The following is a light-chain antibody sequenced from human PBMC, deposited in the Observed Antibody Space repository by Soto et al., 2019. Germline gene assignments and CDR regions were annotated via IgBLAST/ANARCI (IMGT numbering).Light chain of an antibody. V-gene: IGKV1-5*01. CDR1: QSINNW. CDR3: QQYKRYSLT. Sequence: DIVMTQSPSTLSASVGDRVTITCRASQSINNWLAWYQQKPGKAPKLLIYDGFSLESGVPLRFSGSGFGTEFTLTISSLQPDDSATYYCQQYKRYSLTFGGGTKVEIK. CDR2: DGF. J-gene: IGKJ4*01.